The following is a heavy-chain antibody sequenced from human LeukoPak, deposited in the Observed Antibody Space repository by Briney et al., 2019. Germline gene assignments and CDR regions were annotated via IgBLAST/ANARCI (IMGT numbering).Heavy chain of an antibody. J-gene: IGHJ6*02. CDR1: GFTFSSYD. CDR2: IGTAGDT. Sequence: GGSLRLSCAASGFTFSSYDMHWVRQATGKGLEWVSAIGTAGDTYYPGSVKGRFTISGENAKNSLYLQMNSLRAGDTAVYYCARVGLLNGMDVWGQGTTVTVSS. CDR3: ARVGLLNGMDV. D-gene: IGHD1-7*01. V-gene: IGHV3-13*01.